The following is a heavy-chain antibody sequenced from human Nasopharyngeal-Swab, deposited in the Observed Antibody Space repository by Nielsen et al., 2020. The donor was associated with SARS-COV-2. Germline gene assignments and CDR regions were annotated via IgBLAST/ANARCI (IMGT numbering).Heavy chain of an antibody. Sequence: GGSLRLPCAASGFTFNNYNFNWVRQAPGKGLEWVSSISSSGSYIYYADSVKGRFTISRDNAKNSLYLQMNSLRAEDTAVYYCARDGLDYDFWSAYFMDVWGQGTTVTVSS. D-gene: IGHD3-3*01. CDR1: GFTFNNYN. J-gene: IGHJ6*02. CDR3: ARDGLDYDFWSAYFMDV. CDR2: ISSSGSYI. V-gene: IGHV3-21*01.